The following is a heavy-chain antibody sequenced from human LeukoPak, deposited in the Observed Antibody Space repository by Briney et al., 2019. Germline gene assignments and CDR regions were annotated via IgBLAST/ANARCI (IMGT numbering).Heavy chain of an antibody. CDR3: ARVTLGDCSGGSCYSSYYYYYYGMDV. D-gene: IGHD2-15*01. CDR1: GGSISSYY. CDR2: IYYSGST. Sequence: SETLSLTCTVSGGSISSYYWSWIRQPPGKGLEWIGYIYYSGSTNYNPSLKSRVTISVDTSKNQFSLKLSSVTAADTAVYYCARVTLGDCSGGSCYSSYYYYYYGMDVWGQGTTVAVSS. J-gene: IGHJ6*02. V-gene: IGHV4-59*01.